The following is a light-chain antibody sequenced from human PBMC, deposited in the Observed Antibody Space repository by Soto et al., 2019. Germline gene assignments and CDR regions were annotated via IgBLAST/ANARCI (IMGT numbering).Light chain of an antibody. V-gene: IGLV2-18*02. J-gene: IGLJ1*01. CDR1: SSDVGNYDR. CDR3: GSYTTSTARFV. CDR2: EVS. Sequence: QSALTQPPSVSGSPGQSVTIPCTGTSSDVGNYDRVSWYHQAPGTAPKLMIYEVSNRPSGVPDRFSGSKSGNTASLSISGLQAEDEGDYYCGSYTTSTARFVFGTGTKLTV.